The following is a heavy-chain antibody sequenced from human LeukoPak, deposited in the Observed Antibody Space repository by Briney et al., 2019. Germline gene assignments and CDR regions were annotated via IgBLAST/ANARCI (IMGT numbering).Heavy chain of an antibody. CDR1: GGSISHYY. CDR3: AREVIVWFGDSRSSYFDL. J-gene: IGHJ4*02. V-gene: IGHV4-4*07. D-gene: IGHD3-10*01. CDR2: ILRSGNT. Sequence: PSETLSLTCTVSGGSISHYYWSWIRQPAGKGLEWIGCILRSGNTNYNPSLKSRVTMSVDTSKTHFSLNLSSVTAADTAVYFCAREVIVWFGDSRSSYFDLWGQGTRVT.